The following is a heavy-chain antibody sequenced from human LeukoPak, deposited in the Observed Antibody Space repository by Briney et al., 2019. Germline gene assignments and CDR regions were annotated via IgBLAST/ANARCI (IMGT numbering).Heavy chain of an antibody. CDR2: INPNSGGT. J-gene: IGHJ4*02. D-gene: IGHD3-10*01. CDR3: ALARYYGSGNFDY. Sequence: ASVEVSCKASGYTFTGCYMHWVRQAPGQGLEWMGWINPNSGGTNYAEKFQGRVTMTRDTSISTAYMELSRLRSDDTAVYYCALARYYGSGNFDYWGQGTLVTVSS. CDR1: GYTFTGCY. V-gene: IGHV1-2*02.